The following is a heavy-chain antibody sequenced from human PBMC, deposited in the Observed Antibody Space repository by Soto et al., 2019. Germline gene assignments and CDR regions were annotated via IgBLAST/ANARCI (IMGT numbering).Heavy chain of an antibody. J-gene: IGHJ6*02. Sequence: QVHLQQSGPGLVKPSETLSLTCTVSSGPSSSHNWGWIRQSPGRGLELIGYGYNTCGTSYNPSLKSRVTISADTSANHISLTLSSVSAADPAIYYCVRQGIWNLHGLVDVWGQGTTVSVSS. D-gene: IGHD1-1*01. CDR2: GYNTCGT. V-gene: IGHV4-59*08. CDR1: SGPSSSHN. CDR3: VRQGIWNLHGLVDV.